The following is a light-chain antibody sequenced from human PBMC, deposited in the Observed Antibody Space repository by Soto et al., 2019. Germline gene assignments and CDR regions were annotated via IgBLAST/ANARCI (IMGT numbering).Light chain of an antibody. CDR3: QQYGSSPQT. CDR1: QSVSSSY. Sequence: EIVLTQSPGTPSLSPGERATLSCRTSQSVSSSYLAWYQQKPGQAPRLLIYGASSRATGIPGRFSGSGSGTDFTLTISRLEPEDFAVYYCQQYGSSPQTFGQGTKV. V-gene: IGKV3-20*01. J-gene: IGKJ1*01. CDR2: GAS.